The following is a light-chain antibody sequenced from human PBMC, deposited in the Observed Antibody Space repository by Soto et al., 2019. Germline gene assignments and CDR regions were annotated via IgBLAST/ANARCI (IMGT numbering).Light chain of an antibody. CDR2: GAS. CDR1: QSVTSNY. J-gene: IGKJ1*01. V-gene: IGKV3-20*01. CDR3: QHDGSQPTT. Sequence: IALSHAPCAVSISQSYRATLSYRTSQSVTSNYLAWYQQTPGQAPRLLFFGASIRATGIPDRFSGSGSGTDFTLTISRLEPEDSAVYHCQHDGSQPTTFGQGTKVDIK.